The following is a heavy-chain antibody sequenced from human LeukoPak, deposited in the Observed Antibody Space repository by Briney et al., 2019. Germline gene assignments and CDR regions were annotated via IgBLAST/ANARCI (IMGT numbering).Heavy chain of an antibody. J-gene: IGHJ4*02. CDR1: GDSVSSNSVV. D-gene: IGHD3-22*01. Sequence: SQTLSLTCAISGDSVSSNSVVWYWIRQSPSRGLEWLGRIYYRPKWYNDYAVAVKNRITINPDTSRNQFSLQLNSVTPEDTALYYCARDGGYRIDYWGQGILVTVSS. CDR2: IYYRPKWYN. V-gene: IGHV6-1*01. CDR3: ARDGGYRIDY.